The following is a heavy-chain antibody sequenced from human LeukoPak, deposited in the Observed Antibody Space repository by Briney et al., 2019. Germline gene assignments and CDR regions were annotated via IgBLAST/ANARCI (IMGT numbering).Heavy chain of an antibody. CDR2: IYYSGST. D-gene: IGHD6-19*01. Sequence: SETLSLTCTVSGGSISSYYWSWIRQPPGKGLEWIGYIYYSGSTNYNPSLKSRVTISVDTSKNQFSLELSSVTAADTAVYYCASGYSSGQYYFDYWGQGTLVTVSS. J-gene: IGHJ4*02. CDR1: GGSISSYY. V-gene: IGHV4-59*01. CDR3: ASGYSSGQYYFDY.